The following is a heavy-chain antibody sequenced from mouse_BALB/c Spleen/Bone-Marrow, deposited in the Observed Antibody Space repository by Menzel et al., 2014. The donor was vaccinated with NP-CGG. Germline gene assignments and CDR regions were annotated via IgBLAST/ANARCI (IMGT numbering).Heavy chain of an antibody. CDR1: GFNIKDTY. J-gene: IGHJ4*01. V-gene: IGHV14-3*02. CDR3: SSYAMDY. Sequence: DVQLQESGAELVKPGASVKLSCTASGFNIKDTYMHWVKQRPEQGLEWIGRIDPATGHTKYDPKFQGKATITADTSSNTAYLQLSSLTSEDTAVYYGSSYAMDYWGQGTSVTVSS. CDR2: IDPATGHT.